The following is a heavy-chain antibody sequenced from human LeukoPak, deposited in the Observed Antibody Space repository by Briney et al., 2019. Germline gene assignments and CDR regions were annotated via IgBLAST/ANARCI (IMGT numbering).Heavy chain of an antibody. CDR1: GFTVSSNY. J-gene: IGHJ6*03. CDR2: IYSGGST. V-gene: IGHV3-66*02. Sequence: GGSLRLSCAASGFTVSSNYMSWVRQAPGKGLEWVSVIYSGGSTYYADSVKGRFTISRDNSKNTLYLQMNSLRAEDPAVYYCARVVMGPGYYYYMDVWGKGTTVTVSS. CDR3: ARVVMGPGYYYYMDV. D-gene: IGHD1-14*01.